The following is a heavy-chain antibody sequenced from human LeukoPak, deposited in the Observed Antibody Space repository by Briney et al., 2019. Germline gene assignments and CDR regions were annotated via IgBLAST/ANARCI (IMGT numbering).Heavy chain of an antibody. D-gene: IGHD5-24*01. CDR3: ARSYNKISYYFDY. J-gene: IGHJ4*02. CDR2: ISSSGSTI. V-gene: IGHV3-11*01. CDR1: GFTFSDYY. Sequence: PGGSLRLSCAASGFTFSDYYMSWIRQAPGKGLEWVSYISSSGSTIYYADSMKGRFTISRDNAKNSLYLQMNSLRAEDTAVYYCARSYNKISYYFDYWGQGTLVTVSS.